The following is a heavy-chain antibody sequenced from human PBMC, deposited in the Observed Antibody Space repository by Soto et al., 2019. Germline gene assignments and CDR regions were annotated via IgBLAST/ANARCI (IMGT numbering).Heavy chain of an antibody. V-gene: IGHV6-1*01. J-gene: IGHJ4*01. CDR1: GDSVSSSSAG. CDR3: ARGEQYSGRIFYY. D-gene: IGHD1-26*01. Sequence: SQTLSLTCAITGDSVSSSSAGWSWVRQSPSRGLEWLGRTYYRSKWYYEYAVSVRGRITINPDTSQNQYSLQLNSVTPEDTAVYFCARGEQYSGRIFYYWGQGTLVNVSS. CDR2: TYYRSKWYY.